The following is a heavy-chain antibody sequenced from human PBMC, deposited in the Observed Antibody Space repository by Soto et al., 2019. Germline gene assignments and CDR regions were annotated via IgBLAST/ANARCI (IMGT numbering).Heavy chain of an antibody. Sequence: SETLSLTCTASGDSISNGDYYWSWIRQPPGRGLVWIGYIDSSGSTYYNPSLKSRLTMSVDMSKNQYFLRLTSVTAADTAVYYCASRYLYWGQGLLVTVSS. CDR2: IDSSGST. CDR1: GDSISNGDYY. CDR3: ASRYLY. J-gene: IGHJ4*02. V-gene: IGHV4-30-4*01. D-gene: IGHD3-16*02.